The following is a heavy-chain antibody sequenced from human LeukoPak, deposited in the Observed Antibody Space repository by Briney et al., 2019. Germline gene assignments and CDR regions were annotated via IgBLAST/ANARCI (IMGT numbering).Heavy chain of an antibody. CDR2: ISSSSSYI. V-gene: IGHV3-21*01. J-gene: IGHJ5*02. Sequence: GGSLRLSCAASGFTFSSYSMNWVRQAPGKGLEWVSSISSSSSYIYYADSAKGRFTISRDNAKNSLYLQMNSLRAEDTAVYYCARDPPVGYYYDSSGYYSPPWGQGTLVTVSS. D-gene: IGHD3-22*01. CDR1: GFTFSSYS. CDR3: ARDPPVGYYYDSSGYYSPP.